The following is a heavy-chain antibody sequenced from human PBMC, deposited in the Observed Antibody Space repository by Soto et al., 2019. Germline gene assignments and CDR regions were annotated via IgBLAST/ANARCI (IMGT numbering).Heavy chain of an antibody. V-gene: IGHV3-33*01. CDR2: IWSDGRTK. Sequence: QVQLVESGGDVVQPGRSLRLSCAASGFTFSRYGMHWVRQAPGKGLEWVAVIWSDGRTKFYADSVKGRFTISRDNSKNTLYLQVNSLRAEDTAVYYCARDPCSGGSCYLEYWGQGPLVTVSS. J-gene: IGHJ4*02. CDR3: ARDPCSGGSCYLEY. D-gene: IGHD2-15*01. CDR1: GFTFSRYG.